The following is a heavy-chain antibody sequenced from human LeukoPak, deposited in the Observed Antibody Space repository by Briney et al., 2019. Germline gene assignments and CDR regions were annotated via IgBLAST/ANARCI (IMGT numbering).Heavy chain of an antibody. J-gene: IGHJ4*02. V-gene: IGHV3-30*18. CDR2: ISYDGSNK. CDR3: AKDLYLTGYSFDY. D-gene: IGHD3-9*01. CDR1: GFTFSSYG. Sequence: PGRSLRLSCAASGFTFSSYGMHWVRQAPGKGLEWVAVISYDGSNKYYADSVKGRFTIPRDNSKNTLYLQMNSLRAEDTAVYYCAKDLYLTGYSFDYWGQGTLVTVSS.